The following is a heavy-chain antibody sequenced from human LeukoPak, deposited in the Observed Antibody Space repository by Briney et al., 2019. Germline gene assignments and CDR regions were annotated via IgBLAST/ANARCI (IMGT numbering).Heavy chain of an antibody. Sequence: GASVKVSCKASGYTFTGYYMHWVRQAPGQGLEWMGWINPNSGGTNYAQKFQGRVTMTRDTSISTAYMELSRLRSDDTAVYYCARGGQYYYDNSGYYYNDYWGQGTLVTVSS. CDR3: ARGGQYYYDNSGYYYNDY. CDR1: GYTFTGYY. CDR2: INPNSGGT. J-gene: IGHJ4*02. V-gene: IGHV1-2*02. D-gene: IGHD3-22*01.